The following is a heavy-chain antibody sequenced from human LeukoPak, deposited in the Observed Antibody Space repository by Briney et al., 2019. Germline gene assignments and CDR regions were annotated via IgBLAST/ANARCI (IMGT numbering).Heavy chain of an antibody. D-gene: IGHD5-12*01. CDR1: GFTLSSYW. CDR2: IKQDGSEK. CDR3: AREALRGYYGMDV. Sequence: GGSLRLSCAASGFTLSSYWMSWVRQAPGKGLEWVANIKQDGSEKYYVDSVKGRFTISRDNAKNSLYLQMNSLRAEDTAVYYCAREALRGYYGMDVWGQGTTVTVSS. J-gene: IGHJ6*02. V-gene: IGHV3-7*01.